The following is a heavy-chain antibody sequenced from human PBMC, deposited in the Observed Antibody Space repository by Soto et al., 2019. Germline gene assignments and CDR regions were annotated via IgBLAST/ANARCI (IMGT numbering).Heavy chain of an antibody. D-gene: IGHD3-22*01. CDR2: ISSSSSTI. V-gene: IGHV3-48*01. J-gene: IGHJ4*02. CDR1: GFTFSSYS. CDR3: APHSSYYDY. Sequence: EVQLVESGGGLVQPGGSLRLSCAASGFTFSSYSMNWVRQAPGKGLEWVSYISSSSSTIYYADSVKGRFTISRDNAKNSLYLQMNSLRAEDTAVYYCAPHSSYYDYWGQGTLVTVAA.